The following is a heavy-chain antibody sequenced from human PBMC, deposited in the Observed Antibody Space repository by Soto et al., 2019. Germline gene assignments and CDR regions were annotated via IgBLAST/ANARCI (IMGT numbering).Heavy chain of an antibody. CDR2: INHSGST. V-gene: IGHV4-34*01. CDR3: ARGRCSSTSCLYYYYYYYMDV. J-gene: IGHJ6*03. CDR1: GGSFSGYY. D-gene: IGHD2-2*01. Sequence: SETLSLTCAVYGGSFSGYYWSWIRQPPGKGLEWIGEINHSGSTNYNPSLKSRVTISVDTSKNQFSLKLSSVTAADTAVYYCARGRCSSTSCLYYYYYYYMDVWGKGTTVTVSS.